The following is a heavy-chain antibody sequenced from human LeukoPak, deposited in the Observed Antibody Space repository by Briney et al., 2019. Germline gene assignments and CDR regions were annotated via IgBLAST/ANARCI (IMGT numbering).Heavy chain of an antibody. V-gene: IGHV4-59*01. D-gene: IGHD6-19*01. CDR3: ARESVSGAGVDY. CDR1: GGSISSYY. Sequence: SETLSLTCTVSGGSISSYYWTWLRQPPGRGLEWIGYIYQSGSTSYNPSLKSRVTISIDTSKNQVSLILSSVTAADTAVYYCARESVSGAGVDYWGQGALVTVSS. J-gene: IGHJ4*02. CDR2: IYQSGST.